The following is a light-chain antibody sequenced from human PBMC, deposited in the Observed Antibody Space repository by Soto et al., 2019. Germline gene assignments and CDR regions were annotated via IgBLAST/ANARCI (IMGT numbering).Light chain of an antibody. V-gene: IGKV1-5*01. CDR3: QQINGFS. CDR2: DAS. Sequence: DIQMTQSPSTLSASVGDRVTITCRASQSISNWLAWYQQKPGTAPKLLIYDASSLKSGVPVRFIGSGSGTEFTLTICSLQPDDFANYCCQQINGFSFGPGTKGDIK. CDR1: QSISNW. J-gene: IGKJ3*01.